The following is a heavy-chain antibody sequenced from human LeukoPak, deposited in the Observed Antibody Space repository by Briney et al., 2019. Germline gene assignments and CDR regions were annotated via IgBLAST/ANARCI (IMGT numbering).Heavy chain of an antibody. D-gene: IGHD6-19*01. V-gene: IGHV4-59*01. CDR3: ARAGGLAVAAADLDF. Sequence: PSETLSLTCTVSGGSISSYYWSWIRQPPGKGLEWIGYIYYSGSTYYNPSLKSRVTISVDTSKNQFSLKLTSVTAADTAVYYCARAGGLAVAAADLDFWGQGTLVTVSS. CDR2: IYYSGST. CDR1: GGSISSYY. J-gene: IGHJ4*02.